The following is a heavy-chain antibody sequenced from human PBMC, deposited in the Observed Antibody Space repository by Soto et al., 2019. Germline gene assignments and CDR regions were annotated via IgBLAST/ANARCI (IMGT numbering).Heavy chain of an antibody. CDR1: GGSISSGGYS. CDR3: ARLDLNCGGDCGVDY. CDR2: IYHSGST. Sequence: QLQLQESGSGLVKPSQTLSLTCAVSGGSISSGGYSWSWIRQPPGKGLEWIGYIYHSGSTYYNPSLKSRVTISVDRSKNQFSLKLSSVTAADTAVYYCARLDLNCGGDCGVDYWGQGTLVTVSS. J-gene: IGHJ4*02. D-gene: IGHD2-21*02. V-gene: IGHV4-30-2*01.